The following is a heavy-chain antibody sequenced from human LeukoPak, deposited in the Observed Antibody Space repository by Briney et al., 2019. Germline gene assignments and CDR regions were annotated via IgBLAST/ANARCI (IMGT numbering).Heavy chain of an antibody. CDR2: ISGSSSI. J-gene: IGHJ4*02. CDR1: GFTFSSYT. CDR3: ASRTYLAY. V-gene: IGHV3-48*04. Sequence: PGGSLRLSCTASGFTFSSYTMNWVRQAPGKGLEWVSSISGSSSIYYADSVKGRFTISRDNAKDSLYLQMPSLRADDTAVYYCASRTYLAYWGQGTLVTVSS.